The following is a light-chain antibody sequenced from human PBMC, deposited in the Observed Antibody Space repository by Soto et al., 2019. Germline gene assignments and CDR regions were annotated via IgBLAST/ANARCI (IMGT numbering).Light chain of an antibody. Sequence: EIVLTQSPATLSLSPGDRATLSCRASQSLSSYLAWYQQRPGQAPRLLIYDASNRSTGVRARFSGSGSGTDFTLTISSLEPEDFAVYDCQHRSNWPRGATFGPGTKVDI. V-gene: IGKV3-11*01. J-gene: IGKJ3*01. CDR1: QSLSSY. CDR2: DAS. CDR3: QHRSNWPRGAT.